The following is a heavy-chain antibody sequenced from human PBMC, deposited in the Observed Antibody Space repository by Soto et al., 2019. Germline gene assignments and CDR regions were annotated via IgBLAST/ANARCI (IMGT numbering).Heavy chain of an antibody. V-gene: IGHV4-4*02. CDR2: MYHSGGA. D-gene: IGHD2-2*01. J-gene: IGHJ4*02. CDR3: ATSNVDSMLEY. Sequence: SETLSLTCVVSDGSISSYDWWTWVRQPPGKGLEWIGKMYHSGGADYSPSLKSRVTISADSSKNHFSLRLTGVTTAATAVYYCATSNVDSMLEYWDQGTQVTVSS. CDR1: DGSISSYDW.